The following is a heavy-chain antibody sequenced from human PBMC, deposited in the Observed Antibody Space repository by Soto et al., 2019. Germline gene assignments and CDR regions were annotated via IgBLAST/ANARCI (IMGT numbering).Heavy chain of an antibody. V-gene: IGHV3-30*18. D-gene: IGHD6-6*01. CDR3: AKDRRQLSALDM. J-gene: IGHJ3*02. CDR1: GFSFSSYG. Sequence: GGSRRLSCAASGFSFSSYGMHWVRQAPGRGLEWVTVISNDGNRKYYGESVKGRFSVSRDNDKDTLYLQMNGLRPEDTGVYYCAKDRRQLSALDMWGQGTTVTVSS. CDR2: ISNDGNRK.